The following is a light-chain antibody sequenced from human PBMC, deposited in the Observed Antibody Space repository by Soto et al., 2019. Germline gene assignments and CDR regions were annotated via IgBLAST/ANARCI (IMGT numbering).Light chain of an antibody. CDR2: DAS. CDR3: QQRSNSPIT. CDR1: QSVSSY. V-gene: IGKV3-11*01. J-gene: IGKJ5*01. Sequence: EIVLTQSPATLSLTPGERATLSCRASQSVSSYFAWYQQKPGQAPRLLIYDASNRATGIPARFIGSGSGTDLTITSSSLEPEDFAVYYCQQRSNSPITFGQGTRLEIK.